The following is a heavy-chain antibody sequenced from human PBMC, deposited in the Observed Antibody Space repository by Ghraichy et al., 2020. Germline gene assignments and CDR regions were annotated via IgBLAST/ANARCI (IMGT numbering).Heavy chain of an antibody. V-gene: IGHV3-9*01. Sequence: GGSLRLSCSASGFSFKDHAMHWVLQVPGRGLEWVSSITWNSGRIGYADSVKGRFTISRDNAKESLFLQMSSLRTADTAFSDCVKDTPFINFWSGAHYYSALDVWGHGTTVTVSS. CDR3: VKDTPFINFWSGAHYYSALDV. J-gene: IGHJ6*02. CDR1: GFSFKDHA. D-gene: IGHD3-3*01. CDR2: ITWNSGRI.